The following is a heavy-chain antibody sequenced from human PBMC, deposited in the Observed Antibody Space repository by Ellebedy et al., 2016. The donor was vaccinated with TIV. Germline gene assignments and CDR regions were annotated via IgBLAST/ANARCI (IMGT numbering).Heavy chain of an antibody. Sequence: MPSETLSLTCGVSGASFSGSYWSYIRQTPGKGLEWIGEIRLSGSPNYNPSLRGRVTMSLDTSKNHFSLNLTSVTAADTAVYYCATAVRDDWSLSLWGQGTQVTVSS. CDR1: GASFSGSY. J-gene: IGHJ4*02. CDR3: ATAVRDDWSLSL. V-gene: IGHV4-34*01. CDR2: IRLSGSP. D-gene: IGHD3-9*01.